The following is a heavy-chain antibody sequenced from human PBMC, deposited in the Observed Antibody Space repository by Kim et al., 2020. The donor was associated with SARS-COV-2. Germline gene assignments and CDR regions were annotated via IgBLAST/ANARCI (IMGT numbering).Heavy chain of an antibody. CDR3: ASGGQWLVRYYYGMDV. CDR2: INPSGGST. D-gene: IGHD6-19*01. Sequence: ASVKVSCKASGYTFTSYYMHWVRQDPGQGLEWMGIINPSGGSTSYAQKFQGRVTMTRDTSTSTVYMELSSMRSEDTAVYYCASGGQWLVRYYYGMDVWGQGTTVTVSS. CDR1: GYTFTSYY. J-gene: IGHJ6*02. V-gene: IGHV1-46*01.